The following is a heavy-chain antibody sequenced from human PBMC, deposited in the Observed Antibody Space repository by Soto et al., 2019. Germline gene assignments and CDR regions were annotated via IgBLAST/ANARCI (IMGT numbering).Heavy chain of an antibody. CDR1: GYSFAGYW. V-gene: IGHV5-10-1*01. J-gene: IGHJ1*01. CDR2: IDPSDSQT. Sequence: PRESLKISCKGSGYSFAGYWITWVRQKPGKGLEWMGRIDPSDSQTYYSPSFRGHVTISVTKSITTVFLQWSSLRASDTAMYYCARQIYVLYTGPNLQYYLASRGQGTPVTVSS. CDR3: ARQIYVLYTGPNLQYYLAS. D-gene: IGHD1-26*01.